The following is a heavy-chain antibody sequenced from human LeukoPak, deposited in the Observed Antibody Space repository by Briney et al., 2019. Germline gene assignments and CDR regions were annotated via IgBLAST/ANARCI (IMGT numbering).Heavy chain of an antibody. Sequence: SETLSLTCAVYGGSFSGYYWSWIRQPPGKGLEWIGSIYYSGSTYYNPSLKSRVTISVDTSKNQFSLKLSSVTAADTAVYYCARASVRNWFDPWGQGTLVTVSS. J-gene: IGHJ5*02. CDR3: ARASVRNWFDP. CDR2: IYYSGST. V-gene: IGHV4-34*01. CDR1: GGSFSGYY. D-gene: IGHD2/OR15-2a*01.